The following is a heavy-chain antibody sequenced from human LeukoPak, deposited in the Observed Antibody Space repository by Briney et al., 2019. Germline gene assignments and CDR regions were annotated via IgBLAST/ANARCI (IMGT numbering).Heavy chain of an antibody. V-gene: IGHV3-66*02. CDR1: GFTVNSNY. D-gene: IGHD6-19*01. Sequence: GGSLRLSGAASGFTVNSNYMTWVRQGPGKGLDWVSVIYSVGSTYYADSVRGRFTISRDNSKNTLYLQMNSLRAEDTAIYYCARNPSYSSSLYSGQGTLVTVSS. CDR3: ARNPSYSSSLY. J-gene: IGHJ4*02. CDR2: IYSVGST.